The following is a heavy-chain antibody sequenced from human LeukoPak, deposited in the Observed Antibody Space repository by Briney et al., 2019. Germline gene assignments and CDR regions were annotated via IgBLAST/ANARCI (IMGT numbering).Heavy chain of an antibody. V-gene: IGHV4-34*01. CDR1: GGSFSGYY. D-gene: IGHD1-26*01. Sequence: PSETLSLTCAVYGGSFSGYYWSWIRQPPGKGLEWIGEINHSGSTNYNPSLKSRVTISVDTSKNQFSLKLGSVTAADTAVYYYARGVRVGAIDYWGQGTLVTVSS. CDR2: INHSGST. J-gene: IGHJ4*02. CDR3: ARGVRVGAIDY.